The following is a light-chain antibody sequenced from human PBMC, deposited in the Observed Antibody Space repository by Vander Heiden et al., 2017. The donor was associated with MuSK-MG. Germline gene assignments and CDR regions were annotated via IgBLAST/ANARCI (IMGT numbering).Light chain of an antibody. CDR1: QSIRSY. Sequence: ELVLTQSPATLSLSPGERATLSCRASQSIRSYLAWYQQKPGQAPRLLIYDASNRATGIPARFSGSGSGTDFTLTISSLEPEDFAVYYCQQRSNWPITFGQGTRLEIK. J-gene: IGKJ5*01. CDR3: QQRSNWPIT. CDR2: DAS. V-gene: IGKV3-11*01.